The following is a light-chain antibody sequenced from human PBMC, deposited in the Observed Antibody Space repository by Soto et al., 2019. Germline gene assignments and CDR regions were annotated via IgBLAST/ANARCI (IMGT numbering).Light chain of an antibody. V-gene: IGKV3-15*01. J-gene: IGKJ1*01. Sequence: ERVITQAPATLSVKPGERATLSCRASQSVSSNLAWYQQKPGQAPRLLIYGASTRATGIPARFSGSGSGTEFTLAISSLQSEDFAVYYCQQYNNWPGTFGQGTKV. CDR1: QSVSSN. CDR2: GAS. CDR3: QQYNNWPGT.